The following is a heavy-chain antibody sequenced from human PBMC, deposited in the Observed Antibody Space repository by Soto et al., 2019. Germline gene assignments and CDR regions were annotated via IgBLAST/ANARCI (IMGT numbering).Heavy chain of an antibody. CDR2: IYHGGNT. D-gene: IGHD6-19*01. CDR1: GGSINSINW. V-gene: IGHV4-4*02. Sequence: SETLSLTCAVSGGSINSINWWSWVRQPPGKGLEWIGEIYHGGNTNYNPSLRSRVTISVDESKNQFSLKLSSVTAADTAVYYCAREDSYGWSGESLDVWGQGTTVTVSS. CDR3: AREDSYGWSGESLDV. J-gene: IGHJ6*02.